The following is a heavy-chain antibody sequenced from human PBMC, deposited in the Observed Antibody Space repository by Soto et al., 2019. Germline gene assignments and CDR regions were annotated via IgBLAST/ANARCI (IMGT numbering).Heavy chain of an antibody. D-gene: IGHD3-3*01. V-gene: IGHV4-34*01. Sequence: QVQLQQWGAGLLKPSETLSLTCAVYGGSFSGYYWSWIRQPPGKGLEWIGEINHSGSTNYNPSLKSRVTISVDTSKNQFSLKRSSVTAADTAVYYCAGTTKYYDFWSGYYRYYYYGMDVWGQGTTVTVSS. CDR2: INHSGST. J-gene: IGHJ6*02. CDR3: AGTTKYYDFWSGYYRYYYYGMDV. CDR1: GGSFSGYY.